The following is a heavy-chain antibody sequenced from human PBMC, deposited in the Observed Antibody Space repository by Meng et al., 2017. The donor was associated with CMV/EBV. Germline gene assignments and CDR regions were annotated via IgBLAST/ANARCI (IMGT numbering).Heavy chain of an antibody. D-gene: IGHD2-2*01. CDR3: ARSSIVVVPAARSFDY. Sequence: SVKVSCKASRGTFSSYAISWVRQAPGQGLEWMGGIIPIFGTANYAQKFQGRVTITTDESTSTAYMELSSLRSEDTAVYYCARSSIVVVPAARSFDYWGQGTLVTVSS. CDR1: RGTFSSYA. J-gene: IGHJ4*02. V-gene: IGHV1-69*05. CDR2: IIPIFGTA.